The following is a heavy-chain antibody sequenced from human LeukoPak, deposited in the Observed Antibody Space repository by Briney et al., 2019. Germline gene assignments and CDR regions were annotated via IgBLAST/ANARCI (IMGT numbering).Heavy chain of an antibody. J-gene: IGHJ4*02. CDR2: VSWNSANI. CDR1: GFTFDAHG. Sequence: PGRSLRLSCAASGFTFDAHGVHWVRQVPGKGLEWVAAVSWNSANIGYAGSVRGRFTISRDNAKNSVYLQMNSLKPEDTASYYCTKDMGLRDGYNKAFDYWGQGTLVTVSS. D-gene: IGHD5-24*01. V-gene: IGHV3-9*01. CDR3: TKDMGLRDGYNKAFDY.